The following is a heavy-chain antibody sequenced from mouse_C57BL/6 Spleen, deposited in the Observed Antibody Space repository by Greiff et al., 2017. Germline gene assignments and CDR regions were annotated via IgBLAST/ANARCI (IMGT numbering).Heavy chain of an antibody. CDR2: INPYNGGT. Sequence: EVQLVESGTVLARPGASVKMSCKASGYTFTDYYMNWVKQSHGKSLEWIGVINPYNGGTSYNQKFKGKATLTVDKSSSTAYMELNSLTSEDSAVYYCARGYWGQGTTLTVSS. CDR3: ARGY. V-gene: IGHV1-19*01. J-gene: IGHJ2*01. CDR1: GYTFTDYY.